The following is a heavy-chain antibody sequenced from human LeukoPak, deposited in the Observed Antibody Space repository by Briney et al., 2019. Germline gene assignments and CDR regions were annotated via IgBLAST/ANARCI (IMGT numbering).Heavy chain of an antibody. CDR1: GFAFSSYA. D-gene: IGHD3-9*01. Sequence: GGPLRLSCAASGFAFSSYAMGWVRQAPGKGLEWVSTISGSGGSTYYADSVRGRFTISRDNSKNRLYLQMNSLRAEDTAVYYCAKDFEGSYGYWGLGTLVTVSS. CDR2: ISGSGGST. CDR3: AKDFEGSYGY. J-gene: IGHJ4*02. V-gene: IGHV3-23*01.